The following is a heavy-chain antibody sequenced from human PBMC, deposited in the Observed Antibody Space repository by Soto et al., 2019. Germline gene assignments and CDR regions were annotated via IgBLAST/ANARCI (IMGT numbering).Heavy chain of an antibody. CDR2: ISYDGSNK. CDR1: GFTFSSYG. V-gene: IGHV3-30*03. CDR3: ARDIVGYDFWSGYYA. Sequence: GGSLRLSCAASGFTFSSYGMHWVRQAPGKGLEWVAVISYDGSNKYYADSVKGRFTISRDNSKNTLYLQMNSLRAEDTAVYYCARDIVGYDFWSGYYAWGQGTLVTVSS. D-gene: IGHD3-3*01. J-gene: IGHJ5*02.